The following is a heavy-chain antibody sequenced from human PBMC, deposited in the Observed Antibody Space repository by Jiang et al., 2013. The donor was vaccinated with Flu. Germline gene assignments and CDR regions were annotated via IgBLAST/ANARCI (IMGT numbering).Heavy chain of an antibody. J-gene: IGHJ4*02. V-gene: IGHV3-9*01. CDR1: GFTFDDYA. D-gene: IGHD6-13*01. CDR2: ISWNSGSI. CDR3: AKGTGYSSSWYGFPDY. Sequence: LSCAASGFTFDDYAMHWVRQAPGKGLEWVSGISWNSGSIGYADSVKGRFTISRDNAKNSLYLQMNSLRAEDTALYYCAKGTGYSSSWYGFPDYWGQGTLVTVSS.